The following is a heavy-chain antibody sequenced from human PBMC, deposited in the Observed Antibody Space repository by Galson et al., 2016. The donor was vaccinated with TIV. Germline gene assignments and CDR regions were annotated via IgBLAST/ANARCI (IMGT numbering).Heavy chain of an antibody. V-gene: IGHV1-69*10. CDR3: ARHSGSHLNSGWLEN. CDR1: GLTFSGSA. D-gene: IGHD6-19*01. CDR2: VIGVFGIA. Sequence: SVKVSCKASGLTFSGSAISWVRQAPGQGLEWMGGVIGVFGIANYAQKFQGRVTITSDKSTTTAYMELSSLRCEDTAVYFCARHSGSHLNSGWLENWGQGTLVTVSS. J-gene: IGHJ4*02.